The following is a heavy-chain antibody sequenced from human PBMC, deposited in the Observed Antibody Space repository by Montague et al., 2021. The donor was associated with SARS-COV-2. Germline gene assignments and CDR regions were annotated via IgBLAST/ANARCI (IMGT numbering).Heavy chain of an antibody. CDR3: ARLGLQLLGGHYFDY. CDR1: GYSVSSGYY. D-gene: IGHD5-24*01. J-gene: IGHJ4*02. CDR2: IYYSGST. Sequence: SETLSLTCTVSGYSVSSGYYWGWIRQPPGKGLEWIGYIYYSGSTNCNPSLKSRVTTSVDTSKNQFSLKLSSVTAADTAVYYCARLGLQLLGGHYFDYWGQGTLVTVSS. V-gene: IGHV4-38-2*02.